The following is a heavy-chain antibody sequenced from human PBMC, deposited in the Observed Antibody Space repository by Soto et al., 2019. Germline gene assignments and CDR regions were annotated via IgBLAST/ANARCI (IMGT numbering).Heavy chain of an antibody. J-gene: IGHJ4*02. D-gene: IGHD3-10*01. Sequence: QVQLVQSGAEVKKPGASVKVSCKASGYTFPNYGITWVRQAPGQGLEWMGWISAYKTNIKYAQKFQGRVPLTTDTPTSTAYMELRSLRSDDTAIYYCVRDLDGSGAYYTDFWRQGTLVTVSS. CDR3: VRDLDGSGAYYTDF. CDR2: ISAYKTNI. CDR1: GYTFPNYG. V-gene: IGHV1-18*01.